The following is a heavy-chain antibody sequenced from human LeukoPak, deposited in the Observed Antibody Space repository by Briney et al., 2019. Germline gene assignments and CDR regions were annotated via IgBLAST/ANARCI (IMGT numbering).Heavy chain of an antibody. CDR1: GVSISSGDYY. CDR2: IYYSGST. CDR3: ARGEYDILTGYYNPSDY. Sequence: SETLSLTCTVSGVSISSGDYYWSWIRQHPGKGLEWIGYIYYSGSTYYNPSLKSRVTISVDTSKNQFSLKLSSVTAADTAVYYCARGEYDILTGYYNPSDYWGQGTLVTVSS. J-gene: IGHJ4*02. V-gene: IGHV4-31*03. D-gene: IGHD3-9*01.